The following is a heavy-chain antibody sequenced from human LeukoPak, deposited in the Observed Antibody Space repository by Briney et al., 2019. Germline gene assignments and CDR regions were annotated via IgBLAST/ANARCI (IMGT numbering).Heavy chain of an antibody. Sequence: ASVKVSCKASGYTFTGAYMHWVRQAPGQGLEWMGGIIPIFGTANYAQKFQGRVTITTDESTSTAYMELSSLRSEDTAVYYCASGPLGYCSGGSCPFDYWGQGTLVTVSS. V-gene: IGHV1-69*05. J-gene: IGHJ4*02. CDR1: GYTFTGAY. CDR2: IIPIFGTA. CDR3: ASGPLGYCSGGSCPFDY. D-gene: IGHD2-15*01.